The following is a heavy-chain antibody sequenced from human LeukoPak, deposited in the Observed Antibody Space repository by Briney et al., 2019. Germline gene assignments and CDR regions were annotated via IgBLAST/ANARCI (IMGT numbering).Heavy chain of an antibody. J-gene: IGHJ4*02. CDR1: RGTFSRYA. CDR2: IIPMLGIA. V-gene: IGHV1-69*04. D-gene: IGHD5-24*01. Sequence: SVKVSCKASRGTFSRYAISSGRQAPGQGLECGGRIIPMLGIANYAQKFQGRVTITADKSTSTDYMELSSLRSEDTAVYYCARVRRDGYSTIDYWGQGTLVTVSS. CDR3: ARVRRDGYSTIDY.